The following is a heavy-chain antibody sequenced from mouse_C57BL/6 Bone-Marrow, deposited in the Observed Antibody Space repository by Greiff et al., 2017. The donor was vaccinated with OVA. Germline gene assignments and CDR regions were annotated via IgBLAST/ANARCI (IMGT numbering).Heavy chain of an antibody. V-gene: IGHV3-6*01. CDR1: GYSITSGYY. J-gene: IGHJ4*01. CDR3: ARGCYYGAMDY. CDR2: ISYDGSN. Sequence: EVQLKESGPGLVKPSQSLSLTCSVTGYSITSGYYWNWIRQFPGNKLEWMGYISYDGSNNYNPSLKNRISITRDTSKNQFFLKLNSVTTEDTATYYCARGCYYGAMDYWGQGTSVTVSS. D-gene: IGHD1-1*01.